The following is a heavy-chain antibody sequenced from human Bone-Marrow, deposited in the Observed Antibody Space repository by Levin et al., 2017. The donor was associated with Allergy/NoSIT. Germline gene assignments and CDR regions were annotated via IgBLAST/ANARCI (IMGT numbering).Heavy chain of an antibody. Sequence: GESLKISCAASGFTFSSYWMSWVRQAPGKGLEWVANIKQDGSEKYYVDSVKGRFTISRDNAKNSLYLQMNSLRAEDTAVYYCARDSLGSSPTPDYWGQGTLVTVSS. J-gene: IGHJ4*02. CDR3: ARDSLGSSPTPDY. CDR1: GFTFSSYW. CDR2: IKQDGSEK. D-gene: IGHD6-13*01. V-gene: IGHV3-7*01.